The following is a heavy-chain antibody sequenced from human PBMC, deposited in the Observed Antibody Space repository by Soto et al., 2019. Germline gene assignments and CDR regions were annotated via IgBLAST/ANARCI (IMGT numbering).Heavy chain of an antibody. D-gene: IGHD3-3*01. Sequence: GASVKVSCKASGYTLSSYGISWVRQAPGQGLEWMGWISAYNGNTNYAQKLQGRVTMTTDTSTSTAYMELRSLRSDDTAVYYCARGGDFWSGDNWFDPWGQGTLVTVSS. CDR3: ARGGDFWSGDNWFDP. CDR1: GYTLSSYG. V-gene: IGHV1-18*01. CDR2: ISAYNGNT. J-gene: IGHJ5*02.